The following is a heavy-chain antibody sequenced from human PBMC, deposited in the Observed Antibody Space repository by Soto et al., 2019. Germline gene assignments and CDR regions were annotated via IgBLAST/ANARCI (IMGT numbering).Heavy chain of an antibody. CDR3: ARAPLQGSNSDQGGETGHYYYYGMDF. Sequence: SETLSLTCTVSGGSVSSGSYYWSWIRQPPGKGLEWFGYIYYSGSTNYNPSLKSRVTISVDTSKNQFSLKLSSVTAADTAVYYCARAPLQGSNSDQGGETGHYYYYGMDFWGQGTTVTVSS. D-gene: IGHD3-16*01. V-gene: IGHV4-61*01. J-gene: IGHJ6*02. CDR1: GGSVSSGSYY. CDR2: IYYSGST.